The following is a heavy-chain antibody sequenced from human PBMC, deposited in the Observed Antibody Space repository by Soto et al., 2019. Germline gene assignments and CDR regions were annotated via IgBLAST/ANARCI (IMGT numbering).Heavy chain of an antibody. Sequence: SETLSLTCAVYGESFSGHICTWIRQTPGKGLQWIGQINHSGSASYNPSLKSRVTISVHTSNSQFSLELSSVTAEDTAVYYCARYGSGSNLKDPFDYWGHGTLVTVS. CDR1: GESFSGHI. CDR3: ARYGSGSNLKDPFDY. V-gene: IGHV4-34*01. D-gene: IGHD3-10*01. CDR2: INHSGSA. J-gene: IGHJ4*01.